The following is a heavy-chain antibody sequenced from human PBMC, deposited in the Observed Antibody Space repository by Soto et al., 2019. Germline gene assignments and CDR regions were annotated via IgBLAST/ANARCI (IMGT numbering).Heavy chain of an antibody. D-gene: IGHD3-3*01. CDR2: IKGKTDGGTT. CDR1: GFTFSNAW. V-gene: IGHV3-15*01. CDR3: TTDTSTIFGVVIIIDY. J-gene: IGHJ4*02. Sequence: EVQLVESGGGLVKPGGSLRLSCAASGFTFSNAWMSWVRQAPGKGLEWVGRIKGKTDGGTTDYAAPVKGRFTISRDDSKNTLYLQMNSLKTEDTAVYYCTTDTSTIFGVVIIIDYWGQGTLVTVSS.